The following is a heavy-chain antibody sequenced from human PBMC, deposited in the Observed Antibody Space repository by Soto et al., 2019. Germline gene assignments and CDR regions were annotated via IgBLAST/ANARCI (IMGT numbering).Heavy chain of an antibody. CDR3: AKDLIRGDGYEDPEY. D-gene: IGHD3-10*01. V-gene: IGHV3-23*01. CDR2: IYAAGSSK. Sequence: PGGSLRLSCAASVFMFSNYAMFLFRQAPGKGLEWVSTIYAAGSSKYYAGSVKGRFTISRDNSRDTLFLQMDSLRAEYTAIYFCAKDLIRGDGYEDPEYWVQGTMVTVSS. CDR1: VFMFSNYA. J-gene: IGHJ4*02.